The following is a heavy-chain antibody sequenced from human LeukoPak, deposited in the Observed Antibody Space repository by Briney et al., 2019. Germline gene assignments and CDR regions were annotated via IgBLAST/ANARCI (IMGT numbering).Heavy chain of an antibody. V-gene: IGHV3-21*01. CDR3: AREYDSKGRFDW. CDR2: ISRGSSDI. J-gene: IGHJ4*02. D-gene: IGHD3-22*01. CDR1: ASIFSSHT. Sequence: PGGSLRLSCAAPASIFSSHTMNWLRQAPGKGLEWVSSISRGSSDINYADSVKGRFIISRDNAKNSLYLQMNSLRDEDMGFYYCAREYDSKGRFDWWGQGTLVTVSS.